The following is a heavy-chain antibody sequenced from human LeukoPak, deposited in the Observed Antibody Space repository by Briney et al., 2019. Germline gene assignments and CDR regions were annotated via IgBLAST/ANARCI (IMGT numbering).Heavy chain of an antibody. J-gene: IGHJ6*02. D-gene: IGHD4-17*01. CDR2: IIPILGIA. CDR1: GGTFSSYA. V-gene: IGHV1-69*04. CDR3: ASDLNDYGDYYGMDV. Sequence: SVKVSCKASGGTFSSYAISWVRQAPGQGLEWMGRIIPILGIANYAQKFQGRVTITADKSTNTAYMELSSLRSEDTAVYYCASDLNDYGDYYGMDVWGQGTTVTVSS.